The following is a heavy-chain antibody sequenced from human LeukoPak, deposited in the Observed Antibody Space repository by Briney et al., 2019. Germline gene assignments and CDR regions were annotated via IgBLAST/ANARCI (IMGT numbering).Heavy chain of an antibody. Sequence: GESLKISCKGSGYSFTSYWIGWVRPMPGKGLEWMGIIYPGDSDTRYSPSFQGQVTISADKSISTAYLQWSSLKASHTAMYYCARTIVAARPEYFQHWGQGTLVTVSS. CDR2: IYPGDSDT. CDR3: ARTIVAARPEYFQH. V-gene: IGHV5-51*01. CDR1: GYSFTSYW. D-gene: IGHD6-6*01. J-gene: IGHJ1*01.